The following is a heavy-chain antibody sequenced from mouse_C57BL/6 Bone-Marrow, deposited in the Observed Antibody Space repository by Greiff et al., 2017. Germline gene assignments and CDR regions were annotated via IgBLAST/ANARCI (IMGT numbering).Heavy chain of an antibody. Sequence: QVQLQQSGAELVRPGASVKMSCKASGYTFTSYNMHWVKQTPRQGLEWIGAIYPGNGDTSYNQKFKGKATLTVDKSSSTAYMQLSSLTSEDSAVYFCARSGDYDGEAYYYAMDYWGQGTSVTVSS. V-gene: IGHV1-12*01. J-gene: IGHJ4*01. D-gene: IGHD2-4*01. CDR1: GYTFTSYN. CDR2: IYPGNGDT. CDR3: ARSGDYDGEAYYYAMDY.